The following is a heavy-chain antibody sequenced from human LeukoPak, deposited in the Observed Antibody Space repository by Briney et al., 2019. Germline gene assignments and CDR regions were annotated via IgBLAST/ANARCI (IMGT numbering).Heavy chain of an antibody. V-gene: IGHV3-11*01. D-gene: IGHD3-22*01. CDR3: AKYPSYHDSSVYYFDS. J-gene: IGHJ4*02. CDR2: ISSSGSTI. Sequence: GGSLRLSCAASGFTFSDYYMSWIRQAPGKGLEWVSYISSSGSTIYYADSVKGRFTISRDNAKNSLYLQMNSLRAEDTAVYYCAKYPSYHDSSVYYFDSWGQGTLLTVSS. CDR1: GFTFSDYY.